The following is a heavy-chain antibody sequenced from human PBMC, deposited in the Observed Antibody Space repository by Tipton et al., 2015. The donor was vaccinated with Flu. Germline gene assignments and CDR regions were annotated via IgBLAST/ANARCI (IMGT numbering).Heavy chain of an antibody. J-gene: IGHJ4*02. D-gene: IGHD6-19*01. V-gene: IGHV4-39*01. CDR2: IFYSGTT. Sequence: GLVKPSETLSLTCTVSGGSITTSTYYWGWIRQPPGKGLEWIGTIFYSGTTFYNSSLKSRVTISVDTSDNQFSLRLTSVTAADTAVYYCARHYFSSTGWYYFDYWGQGSLVTVSS. CDR1: GGSITTSTYY. CDR3: ARHYFSSTGWYYFDY.